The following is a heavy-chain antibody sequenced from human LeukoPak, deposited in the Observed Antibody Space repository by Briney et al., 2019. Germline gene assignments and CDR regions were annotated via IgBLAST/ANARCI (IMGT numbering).Heavy chain of an antibody. J-gene: IGHJ4*02. Sequence: GGSLRLSCAASGFTFNIFGMHWVRQVPGNGLEWVAVLWADGNTAHDADSVKGRFTISRDSSENTLYLQMNSLRSEDTAVYYCVKESAADATFRFDYWGQGTLVTVSS. CDR3: VKESAADATFRFDY. CDR2: LWADGNTA. D-gene: IGHD6-13*01. V-gene: IGHV3-33*06. CDR1: GFTFNIFG.